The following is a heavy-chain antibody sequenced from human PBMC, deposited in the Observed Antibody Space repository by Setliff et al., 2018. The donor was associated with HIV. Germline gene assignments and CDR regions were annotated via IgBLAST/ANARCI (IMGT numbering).Heavy chain of an antibody. CDR2: INSDGSSR. J-gene: IGHJ4*02. Sequence: GGSLRLSCAASGFTFSSYWMHWVRQAPGKGLVWVSRINSDGSSRTYADSVKGRFTISRDNAKNTLYLQMNSLRAEDTAVYYCANDNYDSSGYRRYFDYWGQGTLVTVSS. D-gene: IGHD3-22*01. V-gene: IGHV3-74*01. CDR3: ANDNYDSSGYRRYFDY. CDR1: GFTFSSYW.